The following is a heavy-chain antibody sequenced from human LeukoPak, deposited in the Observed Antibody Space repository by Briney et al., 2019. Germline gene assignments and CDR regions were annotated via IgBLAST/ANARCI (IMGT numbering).Heavy chain of an antibody. J-gene: IGHJ4*02. CDR3: ARSLWPEDY. Sequence: GGSLGLSCAASGFTFSSYWMSWVRQAPGKGLEWVANIQKDGSDKYYVDSVKGRFTISRDNAKNSLYLQMNSPRAEDSAVYYCARSLWPEDYWGQGTLVTVSS. V-gene: IGHV3-7*01. CDR2: IQKDGSDK. D-gene: IGHD2-21*01. CDR1: GFTFSSYW.